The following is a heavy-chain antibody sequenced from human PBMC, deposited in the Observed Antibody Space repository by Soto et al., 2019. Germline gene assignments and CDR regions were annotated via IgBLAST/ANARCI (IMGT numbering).Heavy chain of an antibody. CDR2: INHSGST. CDR1: GGSFSGYY. CDR3: ARGVQLWSEGEDY. J-gene: IGHJ4*02. Sequence: PSETLSLTCAVYGGSFSGYYWSWIRQPPGKGLEWIGEINHSGSTNYNPSLKSRVTISVDTSKNQFSLKLSSVTAADTAVYYYARGVQLWSEGEDYWGQGTLVTVSS. D-gene: IGHD5-18*01. V-gene: IGHV4-34*01.